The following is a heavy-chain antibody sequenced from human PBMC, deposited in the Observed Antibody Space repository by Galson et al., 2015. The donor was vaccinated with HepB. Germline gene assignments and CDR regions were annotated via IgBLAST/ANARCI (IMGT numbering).Heavy chain of an antibody. CDR2: LTGSADRT. CDR3: ARASDYFSGNLGY. V-gene: IGHV3-23*01. J-gene: IGHJ4*02. CDR1: GFIFGSYA. D-gene: IGHD3-16*01. Sequence: LRLSCAASGFIFGSYAMTWVRQAPGKGLEWVSALTGSADRTFYADSVKGRFTISRDNSKNTLYLQMNSLRAEDTAVYYCARASDYFSGNLGYWGQGTLVTVSS.